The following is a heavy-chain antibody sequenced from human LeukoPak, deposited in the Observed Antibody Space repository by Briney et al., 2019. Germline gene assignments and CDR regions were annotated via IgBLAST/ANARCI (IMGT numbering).Heavy chain of an antibody. V-gene: IGHV4-39*07. J-gene: IGHJ4*02. D-gene: IGHD3-10*01. CDR1: GGSISSSSYY. CDR3: AGPYSDGSGSPFY. Sequence: SETLSLTCTVSGGSISSSSYYWGWIRQPPGKGLEWIASGDYSGGTYYNPSLESRVAISADMSKNQFSLKLTSVTAADTAVYYCAGPYSDGSGSPFYWGQGTLVTVSS. CDR2: GDYSGGT.